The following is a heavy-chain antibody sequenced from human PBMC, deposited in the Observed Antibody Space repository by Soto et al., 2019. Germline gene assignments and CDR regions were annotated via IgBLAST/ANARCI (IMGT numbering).Heavy chain of an antibody. J-gene: IGHJ6*02. D-gene: IGHD1-7*01. CDR1: GFTFSSYG. V-gene: IGHV3-33*01. CDR2: IWYDGSNK. Sequence: PGGSLRLSCAASGFTFSSYGMHWVRQAPGKGLEWVAIIWYDGSNKYYADSVKGRFTISRDNSKNTLYLQMNSLRAEDTAVYYCARDLSELRSGMDVWGQGTTVTVSS. CDR3: ARDLSELRSGMDV.